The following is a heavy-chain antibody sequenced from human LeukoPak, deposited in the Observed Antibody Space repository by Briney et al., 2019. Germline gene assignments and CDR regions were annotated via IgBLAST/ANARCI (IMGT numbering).Heavy chain of an antibody. J-gene: IGHJ5*02. V-gene: IGHV3-48*03. Sequence: GGSLRLPWAASGVIFSSYDMNWVRQAPRKGREWISDISASGSSIHYADSVKGRFTISRDNAKNSLYLQMNSLRAEDTAIYYCARSRWNSAHRYWFDPLGQGTLVTVSS. CDR2: ISASGSSI. CDR1: GVIFSSYD. CDR3: ARSRWNSAHRYWFDP. D-gene: IGHD1-26*01.